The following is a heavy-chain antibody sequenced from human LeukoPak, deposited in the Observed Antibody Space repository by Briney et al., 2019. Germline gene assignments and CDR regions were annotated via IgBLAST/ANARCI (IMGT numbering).Heavy chain of an antibody. V-gene: IGHV1-2*02. CDR2: INPNSGGT. Sequence: GASVKVSCKASGGTFSSYAISWVRQAPGQGLEWMGWINPNSGGTNYAQKFQGRVTMTRDTSTSTVYMELNSLRSEDTAVYYCARDGRFLEWLLTTILPPDYYMDVWGKGTTVTVSS. CDR3: ARDGRFLEWLLTTILPPDYYMDV. D-gene: IGHD3-3*01. CDR1: GGTFSSYA. J-gene: IGHJ6*03.